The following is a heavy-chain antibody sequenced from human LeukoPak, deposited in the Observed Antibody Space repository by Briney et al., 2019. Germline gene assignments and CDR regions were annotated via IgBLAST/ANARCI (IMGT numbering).Heavy chain of an antibody. CDR1: GGSISSYY. CDR3: ARDMGYYYGSGYMDV. V-gene: IGHV4-59*01. CDR2: IYYSGST. J-gene: IGHJ6*03. D-gene: IGHD3-22*01. Sequence: SETLSLTCTVSGGSISSYYWSWIRQPPGKGLEWIGYIYYSGSTNYNPSLKSRVTISVDTSKNQFSLKLSSVTAADTAVYYCARDMGYYYGSGYMDVWGKGTTVTVSS.